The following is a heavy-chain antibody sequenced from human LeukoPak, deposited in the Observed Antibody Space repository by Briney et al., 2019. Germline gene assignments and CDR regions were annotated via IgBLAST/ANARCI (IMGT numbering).Heavy chain of an antibody. Sequence: PWETLSLTCTVSGGSLRSSGHWWVWIRQPPGKGLEWIGSIHYSGKVYYNPSLKSRVTTSVDTSTDQFSLRLSSATAADTAIYYCARQSGDQSSAWYFDAWGQGTLVTVSS. CDR3: ARQSGDQSSAWYFDA. D-gene: IGHD6-19*01. CDR2: IHYSGKV. V-gene: IGHV4-39*01. CDR1: GGSLRSSGHW. J-gene: IGHJ4*02.